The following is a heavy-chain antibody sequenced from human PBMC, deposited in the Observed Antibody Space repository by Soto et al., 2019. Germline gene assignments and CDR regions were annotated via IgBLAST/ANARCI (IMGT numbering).Heavy chain of an antibody. Sequence: GGSLRLSCAASGFTFSSYAMHWVRQAPGKGLEWVAVISYDGSNKYYADSVKGRFTISRDNSKNKLYLQMNSLRAEDTAVYYCARDYYDSSGYSEVDYWGQGTLVTVSS. CDR2: ISYDGSNK. J-gene: IGHJ4*02. CDR3: ARDYYDSSGYSEVDY. CDR1: GFTFSSYA. D-gene: IGHD3-22*01. V-gene: IGHV3-30-3*01.